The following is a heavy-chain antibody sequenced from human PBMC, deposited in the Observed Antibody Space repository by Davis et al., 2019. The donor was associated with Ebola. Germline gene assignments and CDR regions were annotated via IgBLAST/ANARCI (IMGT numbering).Heavy chain of an antibody. CDR2: ISSSSSTI. CDR1: GFTFSSYS. J-gene: IGHJ4*02. Sequence: GESLKISCAASGFTFSSYSMNWVRQAPGKGLGWVSYISSSSSTIYYADSVKGRFTISRDNAKNPLYLQMNSLRAEDTAVYYCAGLIAAALDYWGQGTLVTVSS. CDR3: AGLIAAALDY. D-gene: IGHD6-13*01. V-gene: IGHV3-48*01.